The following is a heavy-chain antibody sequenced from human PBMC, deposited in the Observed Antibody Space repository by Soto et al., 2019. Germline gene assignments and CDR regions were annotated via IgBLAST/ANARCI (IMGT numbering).Heavy chain of an antibody. Sequence: ASVKVSCKASGYTFTSYDINWVRQATGQGLEWMGWMNPNSGNTGYAQKFQGRVTMTRNTSISTAYMELSSLRSEDTAVYYCISLLDSYYYYGMDVWGQGTTVTVSS. J-gene: IGHJ6*02. CDR3: ISLLDSYYYYGMDV. D-gene: IGHD3-3*02. CDR2: MNPNSGNT. CDR1: GYTFTSYD. V-gene: IGHV1-8*01.